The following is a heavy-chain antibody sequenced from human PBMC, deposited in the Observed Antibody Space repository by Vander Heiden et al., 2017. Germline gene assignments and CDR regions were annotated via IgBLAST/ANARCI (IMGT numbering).Heavy chain of an antibody. J-gene: IGHJ3*02. CDR2: IWYDGSNK. CDR1: GFPFSSYG. V-gene: IGHV3-33*01. Sequence: QVQLVESGGGVVQPGRSLRLSCAASGFPFSSYGIHWVRQAPGKGLEWVAVIWYDGSNKYYADSVKGRFTISRDNSKNTLYLQMNSLRAEDTAVYYCARALDTAMGTHAFDIWGQGTMVTVSS. CDR3: ARALDTAMGTHAFDI. D-gene: IGHD5-18*01.